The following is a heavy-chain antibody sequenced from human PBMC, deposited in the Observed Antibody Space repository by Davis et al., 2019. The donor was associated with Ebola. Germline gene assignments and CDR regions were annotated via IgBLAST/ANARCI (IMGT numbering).Heavy chain of an antibody. V-gene: IGHV6-1*01. CDR3: ARGWLRGGMAV. D-gene: IGHD5-18*01. CDR1: GDNVSSSSNGG. Sequence: LRLSCAIPGDNVSSSSNGGWNWLSQSPSRGLEWLGRTYFNSKYYRDYAVSVRGRITINADPSKNQFSLQLNSVTPEDTALYYCARGWLRGGMAVWGEGTTVTV. CDR2: TYFNSKYYR. J-gene: IGHJ6*02.